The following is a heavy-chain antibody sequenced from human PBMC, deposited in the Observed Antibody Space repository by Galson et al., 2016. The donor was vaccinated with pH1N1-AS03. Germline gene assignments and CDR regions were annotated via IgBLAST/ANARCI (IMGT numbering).Heavy chain of an antibody. V-gene: IGHV6-1*01. D-gene: IGHD2-15*01. CDR2: TYWRTKWYI. CDR3: ARGRYSGFDI. J-gene: IGHJ3*02. Sequence: CAISGDSVSSHIDAWYWIRPSPSRGLEWLGRTYWRTKWYIDYALSLKSRITINSDTSTNQFTLQLTSVIPDDAAVDYCARGRYSGFDIWGQGAKVTVSS. CDR1: GDSVSSHIDA.